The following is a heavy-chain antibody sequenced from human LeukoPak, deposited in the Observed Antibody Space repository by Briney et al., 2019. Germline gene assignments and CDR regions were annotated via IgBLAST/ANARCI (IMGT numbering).Heavy chain of an antibody. CDR2: INHSGST. Sequence: YPSETLSLTCAVHGGSFSGYYWSWIRQPPGKGLEWIGEINHSGSTNYNPSLKSRVTISVDTSKNQFSLKLSSVTAADTAVYYCARGMVRGVNFDYWGQGTLVTVSS. CDR1: GGSFSGYY. D-gene: IGHD3-10*01. J-gene: IGHJ4*02. V-gene: IGHV4-34*01. CDR3: ARGMVRGVNFDY.